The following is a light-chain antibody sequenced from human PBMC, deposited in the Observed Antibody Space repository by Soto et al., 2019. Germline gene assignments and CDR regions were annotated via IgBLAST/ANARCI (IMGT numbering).Light chain of an antibody. CDR2: EVS. CDR3: SSYTSTSTLGI. V-gene: IGLV2-14*01. Sequence: QSVLTQPASVSGSPGQSITISCTGTSSDVGGYNYVSWYQQYPGKAPKLMIYEVSNRPSGVSNRFSGSKSGNTASLTISGLQAEDEADYYCSSYTSTSTLGIFGTGTKLTVL. CDR1: SSDVGGYNY. J-gene: IGLJ1*01.